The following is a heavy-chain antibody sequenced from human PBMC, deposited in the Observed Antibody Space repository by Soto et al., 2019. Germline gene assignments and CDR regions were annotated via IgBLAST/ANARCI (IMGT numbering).Heavy chain of an antibody. CDR3: AKASYSLGIEGATDFDY. J-gene: IGHJ4*02. Sequence: QAGGSLRLSCKAFGFTFDNFAMHWVRQSPERGLEWVSAISWNGGRTGYADSVKGRFIVSRDNSKSSLYLQMNSLSSEDTALYFCAKASYSLGIEGATDFDYWGQGSWVTVSS. CDR2: ISWNGGRT. CDR1: GFTFDNFA. D-gene: IGHD1-26*01. V-gene: IGHV3-9*01.